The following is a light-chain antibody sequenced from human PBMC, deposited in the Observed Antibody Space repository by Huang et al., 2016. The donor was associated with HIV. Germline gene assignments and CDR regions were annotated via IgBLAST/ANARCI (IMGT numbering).Light chain of an antibody. Sequence: EIVMTQSPATLSVSPGDGATLSSRASESVSSNLTWYQQKPGQAPILLIYGASTRAAGAPATFSGSGSATVFSLTISILQSEDFAYYHCQQYNTLPWTFGQGTKVEI. V-gene: IGKV3-15*01. J-gene: IGKJ1*01. CDR1: ESVSSN. CDR3: QQYNTLPWT. CDR2: GAS.